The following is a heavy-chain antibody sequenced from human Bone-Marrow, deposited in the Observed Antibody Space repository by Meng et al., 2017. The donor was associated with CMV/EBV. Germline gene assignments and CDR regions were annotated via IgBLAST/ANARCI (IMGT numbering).Heavy chain of an antibody. D-gene: IGHD1-1*01. CDR2: TSAYNTDT. Sequence: ASVKVSCKASGYTFTGYYIHWVRQAPGQGLEWIGWTSAYNTDTNYAPVLRGRVTVTADTSTNTGYMELRNLRSDDTAVYYCARDGNWIRDYWGQGTLVTVSS. CDR1: GYTFTGYY. V-gene: IGHV1-18*04. J-gene: IGHJ4*02. CDR3: ARDGNWIRDY.